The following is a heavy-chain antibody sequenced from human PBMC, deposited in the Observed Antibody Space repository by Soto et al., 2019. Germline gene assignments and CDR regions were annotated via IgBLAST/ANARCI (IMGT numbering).Heavy chain of an antibody. CDR1: GGSFSGYY. D-gene: IGHD5-18*01. J-gene: IGHJ6*02. V-gene: IGHV4-34*01. Sequence: TSETLSLTCAVYGGSFSGYYWSWIRQPPGKGLEWIGEINHSGSTNYNSSLKSRVTISVDTSKNQFSLKLSSVTAADTAVYYCARLRRWLQLWSTYYYYGMDVWGQGTTVTVSS. CDR3: ARLRRWLQLWSTYYYYGMDV. CDR2: INHSGST.